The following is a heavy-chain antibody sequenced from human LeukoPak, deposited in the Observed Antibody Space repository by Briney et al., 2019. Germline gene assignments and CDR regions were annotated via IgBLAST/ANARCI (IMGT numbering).Heavy chain of an antibody. CDR3: ARDLDQYSGRFGGFGHDF. Sequence: GASVKVSCKASGYTFISYGISWVRHAPGQGLEWMGWISAYNGNTNYAQKLQGRVTMTTDTSTSTAYMELRSLRSDDTAVYYCARDLDQYSGRFGGFGHDFWGQGTLVTVSS. CDR2: ISAYNGNT. J-gene: IGHJ4*02. CDR1: GYTFISYG. D-gene: IGHD1-26*01. V-gene: IGHV1-18*01.